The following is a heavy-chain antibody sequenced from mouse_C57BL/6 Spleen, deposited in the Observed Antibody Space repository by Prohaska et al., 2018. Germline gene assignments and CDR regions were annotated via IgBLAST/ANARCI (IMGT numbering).Heavy chain of an antibody. CDR3: ARRGNYENY. Sequence: QIQLVQSGPELKKPGETVKISCKASGYTFTTYGMSWVKQAPGKGLKWMGWINAYSGVPTYADDFKGRLAFTLETSAGTAYLQSNNLKNEDTATYFCARRGNYENYWGQGTTLTVSS. V-gene: IGHV9-3*01. J-gene: IGHJ2*01. D-gene: IGHD2-1*01. CDR2: INAYSGVP. CDR1: GYTFTTYG.